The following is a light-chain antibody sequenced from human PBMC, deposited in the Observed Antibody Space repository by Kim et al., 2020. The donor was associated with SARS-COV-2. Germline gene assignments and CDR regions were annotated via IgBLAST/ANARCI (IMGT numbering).Light chain of an antibody. CDR1: TGAVTSGHS. J-gene: IGLJ3*02. V-gene: IGLV7-46*01. CDR2: NTN. CDR3: FLLYGESRV. Sequence: PGATVTLTCGSSTGAVTSGHSPYWFQQKPGQAPRTLIYNTNKKHSWTPARFSASLLGGKAALTLSGAQPEDEAEYYCFLLYGESRVFGGGTKLTVL.